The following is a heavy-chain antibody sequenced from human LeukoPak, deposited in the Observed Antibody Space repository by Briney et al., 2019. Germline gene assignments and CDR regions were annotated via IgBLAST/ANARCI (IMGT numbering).Heavy chain of an antibody. D-gene: IGHD3-22*01. CDR1: GGSISSGDYY. CDR2: IYYSGST. Sequence: SQTLSLTCTVSGGSISSGDYYWSWTRQPPGKGLEWIGYIYYSGSTYYNPSLKSRVTISVDTSKNQFSLKLSSVTAADTAVYYCARGHYYDSSGPRFDPWGQGTLVTVSS. V-gene: IGHV4-30-4*01. CDR3: ARGHYYDSSGPRFDP. J-gene: IGHJ5*02.